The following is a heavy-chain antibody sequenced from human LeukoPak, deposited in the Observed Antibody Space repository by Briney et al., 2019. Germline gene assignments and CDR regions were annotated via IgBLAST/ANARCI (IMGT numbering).Heavy chain of an antibody. D-gene: IGHD4-17*01. CDR3: ARAPQPTSYGDYGKRYFDL. CDR1: GGSISSGGYY. J-gene: IGHJ2*01. CDR2: IYYSGST. V-gene: IGHV4-31*03. Sequence: TLSLTRTVSGGSISSGGYYWSWIRQHPGKGLEWIGYIYYSGSTYYNPSLKSRVTISVDTSKNQFSLKLSSVTAADTAVYYCARAPQPTSYGDYGKRYFDLWGRGTLVTVSS.